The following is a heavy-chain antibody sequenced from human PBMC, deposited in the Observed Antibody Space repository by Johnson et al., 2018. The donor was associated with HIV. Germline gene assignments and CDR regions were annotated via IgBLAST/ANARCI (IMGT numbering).Heavy chain of an antibody. V-gene: IGHV3-20*04. D-gene: IGHD6-13*01. J-gene: IGHJ3*02. CDR1: GFTFDDYG. CDR2: ITWNGGST. Sequence: VQLVESGGGVVRPGGSLRLSCAASGFTFDDYGMSWVRQAPGKGLEWVSGITWNGGSTNYADSVKGHFTISRDNAKNTLYLQMNSLRAEDTAVYYCASGGYSSSWSWDVAFDIWGQGTMVTVSS. CDR3: ASGGYSSSWSWDVAFDI.